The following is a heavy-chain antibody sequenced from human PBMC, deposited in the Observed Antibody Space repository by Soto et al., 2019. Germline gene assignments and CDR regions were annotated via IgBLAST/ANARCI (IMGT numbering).Heavy chain of an antibody. CDR1: GFTFSSYW. CDR3: ASQKKGCSGGSCYSYAFDI. Sequence: EVQLVESGGGLVQPGGSLRLSCAASGFTFSSYWVHWVRQAPGKGLVWVSRINSDGSSTSYADSVKGRFTISRDNAKNTLYLQMNSLRAEDTAVYYCASQKKGCSGGSCYSYAFDIWGQGTMVTVSS. D-gene: IGHD2-15*01. J-gene: IGHJ3*02. CDR2: INSDGSST. V-gene: IGHV3-74*01.